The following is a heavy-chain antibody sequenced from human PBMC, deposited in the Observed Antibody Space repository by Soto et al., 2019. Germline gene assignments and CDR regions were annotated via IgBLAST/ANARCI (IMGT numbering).Heavy chain of an antibody. CDR3: ARVSLYSGSLDY. CDR2: INPNSGGT. J-gene: IGHJ4*02. CDR1: GYTFTGYY. V-gene: IGHV1-2*02. Sequence: ASVKVSCNASGYTFTGYYMHWVRQAPGQGLEWMGWINPNSGGTNYAQKFQGRVTMTRDTSISTAYMELSRLRSDDTAVYYCARVSLYSGSLDYWGQGTLVTVSS. D-gene: IGHD1-26*01.